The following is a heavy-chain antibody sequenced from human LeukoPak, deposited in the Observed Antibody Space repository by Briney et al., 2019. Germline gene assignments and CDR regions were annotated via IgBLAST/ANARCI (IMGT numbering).Heavy chain of an antibody. D-gene: IGHD6-6*01. V-gene: IGHV4-4*07. J-gene: IGHJ5*02. CDR2: IYTSGST. Sequence: KPSETLSLTCTVSGGSISSYYWSWIRQPAGKGPEWIGRIYTSGSTNYNPSLKSRVTMSVDTSKNQFSLKLSSVTAADTAVYYCARDRGGSSSSPLWFDPWGQGTLVTVPS. CDR3: ARDRGGSSSSPLWFDP. CDR1: GGSISSYY.